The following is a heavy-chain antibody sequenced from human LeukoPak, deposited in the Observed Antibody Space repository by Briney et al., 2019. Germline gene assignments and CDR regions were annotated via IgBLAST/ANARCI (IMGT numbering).Heavy chain of an antibody. D-gene: IGHD3-22*01. CDR3: ARFYYYDTTGYPYYYMDV. J-gene: IGHJ6*03. V-gene: IGHV4-59*11. Sequence: SETLSLTCTVSGASITTHSWSWIRQPPGKGPEWIGCIFYTGSTNYNPSLKGRVTISPDTSKNQFSLKLSAVAAADTAVYYCARFYYYDTTGYPYYYMDVWGKGTTVTVSS. CDR2: IFYTGST. CDR1: GASITTHS.